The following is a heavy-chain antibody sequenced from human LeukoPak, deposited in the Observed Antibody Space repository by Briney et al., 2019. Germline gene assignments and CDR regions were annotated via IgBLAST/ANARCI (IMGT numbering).Heavy chain of an antibody. CDR2: IYYSGST. V-gene: IGHV4-30-4*01. CDR1: GGSISSGDYY. D-gene: IGHD3-9*01. Sequence: PSQTLSLTCTVSGGSISSGDYYWSWIRQPPGKGLEWIGYIYYSGSTYYNPSLKSRVTISVDTSKNQFSLKLSSVTAADTAVYYCARVPDYGILTGLEFIIWGQGTMVTVSS. CDR3: ARVPDYGILTGLEFII. J-gene: IGHJ3*02.